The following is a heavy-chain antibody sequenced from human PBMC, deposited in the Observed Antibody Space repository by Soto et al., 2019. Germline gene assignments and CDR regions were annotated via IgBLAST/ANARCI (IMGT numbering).Heavy chain of an antibody. CDR3: AKGRGTNYYYHMDV. Sequence: EVQLLESGGGLVQPGGSLRLSCAASGFTFNNYAISWVRQAPGKGLAWVSTITGSGDSAYYADSVKGRFIISRDNSKNTLYMQMHSLGAEDSAIYYCAKGRGTNYYYHMDVWRGGTTVTVSS. V-gene: IGHV3-23*01. D-gene: IGHD1-26*01. J-gene: IGHJ6*03. CDR2: ITGSGDSA. CDR1: GFTFNNYA.